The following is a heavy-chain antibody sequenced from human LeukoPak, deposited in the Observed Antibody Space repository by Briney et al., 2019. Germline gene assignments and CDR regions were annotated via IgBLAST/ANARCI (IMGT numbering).Heavy chain of an antibody. V-gene: IGHV1-18*01. Sequence: ASVKVSCKSSGYTFTNYAISWVRQVPGQGLEWMGWISANNGNRKYVQKLQGRVTMTTDTSTSTAYMELRSLRSEDTAVYYCARGAYYGSGSYQDYWGQGTLVTVSS. J-gene: IGHJ4*02. CDR3: ARGAYYGSGSYQDY. D-gene: IGHD3-10*01. CDR2: ISANNGNR. CDR1: GYTFTNYA.